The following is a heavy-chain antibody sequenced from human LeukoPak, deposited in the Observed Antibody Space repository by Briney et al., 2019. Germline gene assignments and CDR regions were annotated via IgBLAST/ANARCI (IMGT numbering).Heavy chain of an antibody. Sequence: MPSETLSLTCAVYGGSFSGYYWSWIHQPPGKGLEWIGEINHSGSTNYNPSLKSRVTISVDTSKNQFSLKLSSVTAADTAVYYCARGHGPSSSWSPGYYYYYMDVWGKGTTVTVSS. J-gene: IGHJ6*03. D-gene: IGHD6-13*01. V-gene: IGHV4-34*01. CDR1: GGSFSGYY. CDR3: ARGHGPSSSWSPGYYYYYMDV. CDR2: INHSGST.